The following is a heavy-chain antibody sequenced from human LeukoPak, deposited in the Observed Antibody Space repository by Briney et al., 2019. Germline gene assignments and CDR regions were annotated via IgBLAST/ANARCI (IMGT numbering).Heavy chain of an antibody. CDR3: AKDPTGGELSLYLQD. V-gene: IGHV3-30*04. Sequence: GGSLRLSCAASGFTFNIYAMHWVRQAPGKGLEWVAVISYDESNKYYADSVKGRFTISRDNSKNTLYLQMNSLRAEDTAVYYCAKDPTGGELSLYLQDWGQGTLVTVSS. CDR2: ISYDESNK. CDR1: GFTFNIYA. D-gene: IGHD3-16*02. J-gene: IGHJ4*02.